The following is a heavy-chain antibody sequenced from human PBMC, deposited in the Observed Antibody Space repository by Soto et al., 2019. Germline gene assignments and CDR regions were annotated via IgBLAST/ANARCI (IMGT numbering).Heavy chain of an antibody. CDR3: AKHVGILTGTSDY. V-gene: IGHV6-1*01. D-gene: IGHD4-17*01. J-gene: IGHJ4*02. CDR2: TYYRSKWYN. Sequence: SQTLSLTCAISGDSVSSNSAAWNWIRQSPSRGLEWLGRTYYRSKWYNNYAVSVKSRITINPDTSKNQFSLQLNSVTPEDTAVYYCAKHVGILTGTSDYWGQGTLVTVSS. CDR1: GDSVSSNSAA.